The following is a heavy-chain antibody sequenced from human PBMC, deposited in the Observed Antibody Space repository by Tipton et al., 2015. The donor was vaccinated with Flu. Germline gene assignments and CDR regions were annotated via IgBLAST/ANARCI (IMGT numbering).Heavy chain of an antibody. Sequence: SLRLSCAASGFTFSRYWMSWVRQAPGKGLESVANIKQDGSEKYYVDSVRGRFIISRDNAKNSLYLQMNSLRAEDTAVYYCARGGIVIVPGPLDIWGQGTVATVSS. CDR2: IKQDGSEK. CDR3: ARGGIVIVPGPLDI. D-gene: IGHD2/OR15-2a*01. CDR1: GFTFSRYW. J-gene: IGHJ3*02. V-gene: IGHV3-7*03.